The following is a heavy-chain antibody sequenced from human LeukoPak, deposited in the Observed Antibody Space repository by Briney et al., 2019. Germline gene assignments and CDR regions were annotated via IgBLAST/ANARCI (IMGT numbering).Heavy chain of an antibody. J-gene: IGHJ4*02. CDR1: GYTFTGYY. D-gene: IGHD2-8*01. V-gene: IGHV1-2*02. CDR2: IHPNSGDT. CDR3: ARFDQDWCTFDY. Sequence: ASVKVSCKDSGYTFTGYYMHWVRQAPGQGLEWMGWIHPNSGDTNYLQKFQGRVTMTRDTSITTAYMELSLRSDDTAVYYCARFDQDWCTFDYWGQGTVVTVSS.